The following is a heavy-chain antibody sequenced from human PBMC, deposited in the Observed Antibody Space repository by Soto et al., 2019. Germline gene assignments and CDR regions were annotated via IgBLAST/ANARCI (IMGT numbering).Heavy chain of an antibody. CDR1: GGSISSGDYY. Sequence: PSETLSLTCTVSGGSISSGDYYWSWIRQPPGKGLEWIGYIYYSGSTYYNPSLKSRVTISVDTSKNQFSLKLSSVTAADTAVYYCARTSLWFGELLMGGFDYWGQGTLVTVSS. D-gene: IGHD3-10*01. J-gene: IGHJ4*02. CDR2: IYYSGST. V-gene: IGHV4-30-4*01. CDR3: ARTSLWFGELLMGGFDY.